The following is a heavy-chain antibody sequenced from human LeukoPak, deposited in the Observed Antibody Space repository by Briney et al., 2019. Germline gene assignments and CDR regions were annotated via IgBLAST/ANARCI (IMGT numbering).Heavy chain of an antibody. V-gene: IGHV4-34*01. Sequence: PSETLSLTCAVYGGSFSGYYWSWIRQPPGKGLEWIGEINHSGSTNYNPSLKSRVTISVDTSKNQFSLKLSSVTAADTAVYYCARIPTYCGGDCYPNFDYWGQGTLVTVSS. D-gene: IGHD2-21*02. J-gene: IGHJ4*02. CDR1: GGSFSGYY. CDR2: INHSGST. CDR3: ARIPTYCGGDCYPNFDY.